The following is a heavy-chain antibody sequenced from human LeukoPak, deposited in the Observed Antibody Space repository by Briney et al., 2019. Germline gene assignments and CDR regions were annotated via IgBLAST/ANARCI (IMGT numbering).Heavy chain of an antibody. Sequence: GRSLGLSCAASGFTYDGYGMYWVRQTPGKGLEWVSGITWNSDDMAYADSVKGRFTISRDNAKNCLYLQMNSLRVEDTALYYCTKVTDWRTGFDYWGQGTLVTVSS. J-gene: IGHJ4*02. CDR1: GFTYDGYG. CDR3: TKVTDWRTGFDY. V-gene: IGHV3-9*01. D-gene: IGHD3-9*01. CDR2: ITWNSDDM.